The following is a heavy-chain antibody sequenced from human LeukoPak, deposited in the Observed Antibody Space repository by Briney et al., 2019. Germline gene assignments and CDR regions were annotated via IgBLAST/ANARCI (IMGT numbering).Heavy chain of an antibody. Sequence: GGSLRLSCAASGFTFSSYAMSWVRQAPGKGLEWVSAISGSGGSTYYADSVKGRFTISGDNSKNTLYLQMNSLRAEDTAVYYCAKDWQYYDSSGQFDYWGQGTLVTVSS. CDR3: AKDWQYYDSSGQFDY. V-gene: IGHV3-23*01. J-gene: IGHJ4*02. D-gene: IGHD3-22*01. CDR2: ISGSGGST. CDR1: GFTFSSYA.